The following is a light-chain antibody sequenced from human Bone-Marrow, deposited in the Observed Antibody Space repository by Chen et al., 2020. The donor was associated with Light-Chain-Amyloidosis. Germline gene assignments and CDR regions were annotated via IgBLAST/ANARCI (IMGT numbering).Light chain of an antibody. V-gene: IGLV3-21*02. J-gene: IGLJ3*02. Sequence: SYVLTQPSSVSVAPGQTATIACGGNDIGSTIVHWYQQPPGQAPLLVVYDDSDRPSGIPERLSGSNSGNTATLTISRVEAGDEADYYCQVWDRSSDRPVFGGGTTLTVL. CDR2: DDS. CDR3: QVWDRSSDRPV. CDR1: DIGSTI.